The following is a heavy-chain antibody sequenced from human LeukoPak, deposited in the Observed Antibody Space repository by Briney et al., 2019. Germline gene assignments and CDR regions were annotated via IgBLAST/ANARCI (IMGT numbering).Heavy chain of an antibody. CDR2: IYYSGST. CDR3: ARSTIFGVVIDSNWFDP. CDR1: GGSISSGDYY. V-gene: IGHV4-30-4*08. D-gene: IGHD3-3*01. Sequence: SETLSLTCTVSGGSISSGDYYWSWIRQPPGKGLEWIVYIYYSGSTYYNPSLKSRVTISVDTSKNQFSLKLSSVTAADTAVYYCARSTIFGVVIDSNWFDPWGQGTLVTVSS. J-gene: IGHJ5*02.